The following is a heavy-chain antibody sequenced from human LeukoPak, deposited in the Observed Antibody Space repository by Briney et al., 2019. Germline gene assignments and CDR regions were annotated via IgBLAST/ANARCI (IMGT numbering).Heavy chain of an antibody. D-gene: IGHD3-22*01. CDR1: GYSISSGYY. J-gene: IGHJ4*02. CDR3: ARDTYYYDSSGYYCLDY. V-gene: IGHV4-38-2*02. CDR2: IYHSGST. Sequence: SETLSLTCTVSGYSISSGYYWGWIRQPPGKGLEWIGSIYHSGSTYYNPSLKSRVTISVDTSKNQFSLKLSSVTAADTAVYYCARDTYYYDSSGYYCLDYWGQGTLVTVSS.